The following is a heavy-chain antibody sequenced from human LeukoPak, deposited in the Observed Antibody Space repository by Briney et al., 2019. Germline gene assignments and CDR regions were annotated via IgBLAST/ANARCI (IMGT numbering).Heavy chain of an antibody. Sequence: GGPLRLSCAASGFTFRTYSMSWVRQAPGKGLEWVSTISGSGATTYYADSVDRRSTISRDNTKNTLSLQMNRLRAHDAAVYYCASRLVATGTKYFDYWGQGTLVTVSS. V-gene: IGHV3-23*01. CDR1: GFTFRTYS. CDR2: ISGSGATT. D-gene: IGHD6-13*01. CDR3: ASRLVATGTKYFDY. J-gene: IGHJ4*02.